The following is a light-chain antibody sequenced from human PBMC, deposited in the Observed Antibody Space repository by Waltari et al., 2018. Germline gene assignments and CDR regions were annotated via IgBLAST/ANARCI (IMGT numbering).Light chain of an antibody. CDR1: QSVSTF. V-gene: IGKV3-11*01. Sequence: EIVLTQSPATLSLSPGERATLSGRASQSVSTFLAWYQQKPGQAPRLLLYHASNRATGIPARFSGSGSGTDFTLTISSLEPEDFAVYYCQQRANRRPLTCGGGTKVEIK. CDR3: QQRANRRPLT. CDR2: HAS. J-gene: IGKJ4*01.